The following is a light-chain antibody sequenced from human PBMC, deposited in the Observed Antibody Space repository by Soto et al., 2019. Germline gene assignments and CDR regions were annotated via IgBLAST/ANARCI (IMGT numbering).Light chain of an antibody. Sequence: EIVLTQSPGTLSLSPGERATLSCRASQSVSSGYLAWYQQKPGQAPRLLIYGTSTRATGIPDRFSGSGSGTDFSLTISRLEPEDFALYYCQHYGTSSITFGQGTRLEIK. J-gene: IGKJ5*01. CDR3: QHYGTSSIT. V-gene: IGKV3-20*01. CDR1: QSVSSGY. CDR2: GTS.